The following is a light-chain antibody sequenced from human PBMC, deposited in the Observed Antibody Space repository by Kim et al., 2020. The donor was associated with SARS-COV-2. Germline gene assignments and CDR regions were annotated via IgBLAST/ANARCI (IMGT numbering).Light chain of an antibody. CDR1: QAVSSN. CDR3: QQYNNWPPPYT. Sequence: EIVMTQSPATLSVSPGERATLSCRASQAVSSNLAWYQQKPGQAPRLLIYGASTRATGIPARFSGSGSGTEITLTISSLQSEDFAVYFCQQYNNWPPPYTFGQGTKLEI. CDR2: GAS. J-gene: IGKJ2*01. V-gene: IGKV3-15*01.